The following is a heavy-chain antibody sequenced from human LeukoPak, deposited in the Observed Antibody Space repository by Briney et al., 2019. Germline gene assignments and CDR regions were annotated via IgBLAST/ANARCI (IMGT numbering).Heavy chain of an antibody. CDR2: ISGSGGST. Sequence: GGSLRLSCAASGFTFSSYAMSWVRQAPGKGLEWVSAISGSGGSTYYADSVKGRFTISRDNSKNTLYLQMNSLRAEDTAVYYCATSSLDSSWGDYWGQGTLVTVSS. D-gene: IGHD3-22*01. V-gene: IGHV3-23*01. J-gene: IGHJ4*02. CDR3: ATSSLDSSWGDY. CDR1: GFTFSSYA.